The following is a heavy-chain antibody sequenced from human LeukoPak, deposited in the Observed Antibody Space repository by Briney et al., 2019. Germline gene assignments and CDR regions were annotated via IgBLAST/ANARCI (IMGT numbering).Heavy chain of an antibody. J-gene: IGHJ4*02. CDR1: GFTFSSYS. Sequence: GGSLRLSCAASGFTFSSYSMHWVRQAPGKGLEWVTFLQYDGANKYYADSVRGRFTISRDNSKNTVYLQMSSLRPEDTAVYYCAKDAKSCANGVCYPGMDFWGQGTLVTVSS. CDR3: AKDAKSCANGVCYPGMDF. CDR2: LQYDGANK. D-gene: IGHD2-8*01. V-gene: IGHV3-30*02.